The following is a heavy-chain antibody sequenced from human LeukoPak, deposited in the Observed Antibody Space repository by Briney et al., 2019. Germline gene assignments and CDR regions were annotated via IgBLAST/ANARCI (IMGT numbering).Heavy chain of an antibody. CDR3: AKGLGTDYYGSGSYEDAFDI. CDR2: ISGSGGST. Sequence: PGGSLRLSCAASGFTFSSYAMSWVRQAPGKGLEWVSAISGSGGSTYYADSVKGRFTISRDNSKNTPYLQMNSLRAEDTAVYYCAKGLGTDYYGSGSYEDAFDIWGQGTMVTVSS. V-gene: IGHV3-23*01. CDR1: GFTFSSYA. J-gene: IGHJ3*02. D-gene: IGHD3-10*01.